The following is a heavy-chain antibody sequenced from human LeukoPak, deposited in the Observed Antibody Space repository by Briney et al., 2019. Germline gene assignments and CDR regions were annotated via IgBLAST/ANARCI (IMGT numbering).Heavy chain of an antibody. CDR1: GYTFTGYY. CDR2: INPNSGGT. Sequence: ASVKVSCKASGYTFTGYYMHWVRQAPGQGLEWMGGINPNSGGTNYAQKFQGRVTITRNTSISTAYMELRSLRSEDTAVYYCARAAPWNYYYYYIDVWGKGTTVTVSS. D-gene: IGHD1-1*01. V-gene: IGHV1-2*02. CDR3: ARAAPWNYYYYYIDV. J-gene: IGHJ6*03.